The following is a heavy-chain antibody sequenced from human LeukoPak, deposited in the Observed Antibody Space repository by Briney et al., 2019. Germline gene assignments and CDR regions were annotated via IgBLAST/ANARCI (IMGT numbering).Heavy chain of an antibody. V-gene: IGHV3-21*01. Sequence: GGSLRLSCAASGFTFSSYNMNWVRQAPGKGLEWVSSISSSSSYIYYADSVKGRFTISRDNAKNSLYLQMNSLRAEDTAVYYCARDTRTVISHAFDIWGQGTMVTVSS. D-gene: IGHD3-22*01. CDR2: ISSSSSYI. J-gene: IGHJ3*02. CDR3: ARDTRTVISHAFDI. CDR1: GFTFSSYN.